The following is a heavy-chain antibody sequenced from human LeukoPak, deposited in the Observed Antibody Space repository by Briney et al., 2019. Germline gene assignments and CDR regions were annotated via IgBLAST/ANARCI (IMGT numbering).Heavy chain of an antibody. V-gene: IGHV4-59*01. D-gene: IGHD2-21*02. CDR1: GGSIRSYY. CDR2: IYYSGST. CDR3: ARVRTYCGGDCSYYFDY. Sequence: PSETLSLTCTVSGGSIRSYYWSWIRQPPGKGLEWIGYIYYSGSTNYNPSLTSRVTISVDTSKNQFSLKLSSVTAADTAVYYCARVRTYCGGDCSYYFDYWGQGTLVTVSS. J-gene: IGHJ4*02.